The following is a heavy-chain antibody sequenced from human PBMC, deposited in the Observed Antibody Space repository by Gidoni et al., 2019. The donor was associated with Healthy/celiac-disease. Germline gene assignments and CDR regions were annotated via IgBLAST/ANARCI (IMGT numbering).Heavy chain of an antibody. D-gene: IGHD6-19*01. CDR3: AKDIRRGIAVAVGAYYFDY. Sequence: EVQLVESGGGLVQPGRSLRLSCAASGFTFDDYAMHWVRQAPGKGLEWVSGISWNSGSIGYADSVKGRFTISRDNAKNSLYLQMNSLRAEDTALYYCAKDIRRGIAVAVGAYYFDYWGQGTLVTVSS. V-gene: IGHV3-9*01. CDR2: ISWNSGSI. CDR1: GFTFDDYA. J-gene: IGHJ4*02.